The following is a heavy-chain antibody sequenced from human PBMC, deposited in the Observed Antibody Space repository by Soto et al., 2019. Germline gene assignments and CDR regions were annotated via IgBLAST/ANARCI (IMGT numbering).Heavy chain of an antibody. J-gene: IGHJ4*02. CDR3: ARAYSRSSSFDY. V-gene: IGHV1-46*01. D-gene: IGHD6-13*01. CDR1: GYTFTNYY. CDR2: INPSDGST. Sequence: ASVKVSCKASGYTFTNYYIHWVRQAPGQGLEWMGIINPSDGSTNYAQKFQGRVTVTRDTSSSTVYMDLSSLTSEDTAVFYCARAYSRSSSFDYWGQGTLVTVSS.